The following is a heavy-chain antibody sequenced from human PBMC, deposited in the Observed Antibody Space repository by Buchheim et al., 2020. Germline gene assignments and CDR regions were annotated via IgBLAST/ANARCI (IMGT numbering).Heavy chain of an antibody. CDR2: ISHSGGT. Sequence: QLRLQESGSGLVKPSQTLSLTCAVSGGSISSGDYSWNWIRQPPGKGLEWIGYISHSGGTYYNPSISSRVTISVDRSKKQFSLKLTSVTAADTAVYYCARGVVSSGLFYFFDYWGQGT. J-gene: IGHJ4*02. D-gene: IGHD3-22*01. CDR1: GGSISSGDYS. CDR3: ARGVVSSGLFYFFDY. V-gene: IGHV4-30-2*01.